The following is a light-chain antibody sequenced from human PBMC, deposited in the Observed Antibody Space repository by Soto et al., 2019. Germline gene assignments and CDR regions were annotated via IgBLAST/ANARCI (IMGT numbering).Light chain of an antibody. CDR3: SSYTSSSTRVV. J-gene: IGLJ2*01. V-gene: IGLV2-14*01. CDR2: DVS. CDR1: SSDVGGYNY. Sequence: QSVLTQPASVSGSPRQSITISCTGTSSDVGGYNYVSWYQQHPGKAPKLMIYDVSNRPSGVSNRFSGSKSGNTASLTISGLQAEDEADYYCSSYTSSSTRVVFGGGTKVTVL.